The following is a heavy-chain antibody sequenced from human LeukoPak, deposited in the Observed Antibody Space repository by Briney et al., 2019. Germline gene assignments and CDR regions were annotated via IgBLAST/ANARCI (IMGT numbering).Heavy chain of an antibody. CDR3: ARDFSDVDTVPPG. D-gene: IGHD5-18*01. CDR2: TNFDGGNK. CDR1: GFTFRLFA. Sequence: GGSLRLSCAASGFTFRLFAMHWVRQAPGKGLEGVAVTNFDGGNKYYADSVKGRFNISRDNSKKTLYLEMKSLRAEDTAVYYCARDFSDVDTVPPGWGQGTLVIVSS. J-gene: IGHJ4*02. V-gene: IGHV3-30*04.